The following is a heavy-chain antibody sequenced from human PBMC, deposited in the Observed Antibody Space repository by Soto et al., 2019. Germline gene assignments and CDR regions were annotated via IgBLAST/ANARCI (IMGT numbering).Heavy chain of an antibody. CDR2: ISGTSEYI. CDR1: CFPFSSYS. Sequence: PVGSLRLSCAASCFPFSSYSMTWVRQRPGKGLEWVSSISGTSEYIYYADSLKGRFTISRDNARNSVYLQIHSLRTDDTAVYYCARSFDSVGDSWGQGTLVTAPQ. CDR3: ARSFDSVGDS. D-gene: IGHD3-9*01. V-gene: IGHV3-21*01. J-gene: IGHJ4*02.